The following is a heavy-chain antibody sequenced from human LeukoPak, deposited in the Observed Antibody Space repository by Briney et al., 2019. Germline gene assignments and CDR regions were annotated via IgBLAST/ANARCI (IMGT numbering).Heavy chain of an antibody. Sequence: GGSLRLSCAASGFSFGSYSMNWVRQAPGKGLEWVSFISSSSSYIYYADSVKGRFTISRDNAKNSLFLQMNSLRAEDTAVYYCARDGDSDNIDFWGQGTLVTVSS. CDR3: ARDGDSDNIDF. D-gene: IGHD4-17*01. CDR2: ISSSSSYI. CDR1: GFSFGSYS. V-gene: IGHV3-21*01. J-gene: IGHJ4*02.